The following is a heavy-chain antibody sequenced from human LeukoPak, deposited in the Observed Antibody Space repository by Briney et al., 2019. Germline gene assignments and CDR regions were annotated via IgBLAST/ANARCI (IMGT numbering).Heavy chain of an antibody. CDR3: ARDNWVDC. CDR2: IDTSSTTM. Sequence: GGSLRLSCAASGFTFSDYYMSWLRQAPGKGLEWVSFIDTSSTTMYYTDSAKGRFTISRDNAKNSLYLQMNSLKVEDTAIYYCARDNWVDCWGQGTLVTVSS. J-gene: IGHJ5*01. CDR1: GFTFSDYY. V-gene: IGHV3-11*01.